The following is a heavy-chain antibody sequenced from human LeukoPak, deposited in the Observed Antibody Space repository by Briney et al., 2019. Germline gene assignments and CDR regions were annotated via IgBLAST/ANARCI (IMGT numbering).Heavy chain of an antibody. V-gene: IGHV3-43*02. J-gene: IGHJ6*02. D-gene: IGHD5-24*01. CDR3: AKDRRWLQFSYGMDV. CDR2: ISGDGGST. CDR1: GFTFDDYA. Sequence: PGGSLRLSCAASGFTFDDYAMHWVRQAPGKGLEWVSLISGDGGSTYYADSVKGRFTISRDNSKNSLYLQMNSLRTEDTALYYCAKDRRWLQFSYGMDVWGQGTTVTVSS.